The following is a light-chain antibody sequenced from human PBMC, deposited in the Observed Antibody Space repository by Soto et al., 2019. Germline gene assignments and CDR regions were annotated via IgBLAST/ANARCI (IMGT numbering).Light chain of an antibody. Sequence: EIVLTQSPATLSLSPGERATLSCRASQSVSSHLVWYQQKPGQAPRLLISGASTRATDIPARFSGSGSGTEFTLTISSLQSEDFAVYYCQQRNNWPPITFGQGTRLEIK. V-gene: IGKV3-11*01. CDR2: GAS. CDR3: QQRNNWPPIT. J-gene: IGKJ5*01. CDR1: QSVSSH.